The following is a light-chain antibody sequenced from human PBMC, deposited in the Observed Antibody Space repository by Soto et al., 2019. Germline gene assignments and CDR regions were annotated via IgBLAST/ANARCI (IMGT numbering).Light chain of an antibody. CDR1: QSVSSY. J-gene: IGKJ4*01. Sequence: EIVLTQSPATLSLSPGERATLSCRASQSVSSYLAWYQQKRGQAPRLLIYDASNRATGIPARFSGSGSGTAFTLTISSLEPEDFALYYCQQRSNWPPTFGGGTKVEIK. V-gene: IGKV3-11*01. CDR3: QQRSNWPPT. CDR2: DAS.